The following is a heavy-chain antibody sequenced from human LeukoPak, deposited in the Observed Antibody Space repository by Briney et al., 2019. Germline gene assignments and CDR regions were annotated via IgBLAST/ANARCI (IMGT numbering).Heavy chain of an antibody. V-gene: IGHV3-48*04. J-gene: IGHJ5*02. CDR1: GFTFSSYS. CDR2: ISSSSSTI. CDR3: AREVGPWFDP. Sequence: GGSLRLSCAASGFTFSSYSMNWVRQAPGKGLEWVSYISSSSSTIYYADSVKGRFTISRDNAKNSLYLQMNSLRAEDTAVYYCAREVGPWFDPWGQGTLVTVSS.